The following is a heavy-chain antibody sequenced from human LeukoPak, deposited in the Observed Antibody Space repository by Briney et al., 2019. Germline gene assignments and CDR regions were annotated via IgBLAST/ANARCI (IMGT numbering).Heavy chain of an antibody. Sequence: PSQTLSLTCTVSGGSISSGGYYWSWIRQHPGRGLEWIGYIYYSGSTYYNPSLKNRVTISVDTSKNQFSLKLSSVTAADTAVYYCARGGGYCSSTSCRGPYYFDYWRQGTLVTVSS. CDR1: GGSISSGGYY. D-gene: IGHD2-2*01. J-gene: IGHJ4*02. V-gene: IGHV4-31*03. CDR3: ARGGGYCSSTSCRGPYYFDY. CDR2: IYYSGST.